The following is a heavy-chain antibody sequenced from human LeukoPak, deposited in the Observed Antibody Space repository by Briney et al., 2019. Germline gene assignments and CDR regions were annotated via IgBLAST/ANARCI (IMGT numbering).Heavy chain of an antibody. D-gene: IGHD6-19*01. CDR1: GYTFTGYY. CDR2: INPNSGGT. CDR3: ASGRGSSGSQEAFDY. Sequence: EASVKVSCKASGYTFTGYYMHWVRQAPGQGLEWMGRINPNSGGTNYAQKFQGRVTMTRDTSISTAYMELSRLRSDDTAVYYCASGRGSSGSQEAFDYWGQGTLVTVSS. J-gene: IGHJ4*02. V-gene: IGHV1-2*06.